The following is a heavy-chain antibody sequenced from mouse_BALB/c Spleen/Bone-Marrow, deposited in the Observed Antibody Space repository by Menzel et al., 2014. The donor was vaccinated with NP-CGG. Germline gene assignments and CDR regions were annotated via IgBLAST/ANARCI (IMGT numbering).Heavy chain of an antibody. Sequence: DVKLVESGPSLVKPSQTLSLTCSVTGDSISSGYWNWIRKFSGNKLEYMGYISYSGTTYNIPSPKSRISITRDTSKNQYYLQLNSVTTEDTATYYCARYYYGSSYWYFDVWGAGTTVTVSS. V-gene: IGHV3-8*02. D-gene: IGHD1-1*01. J-gene: IGHJ1*01. CDR1: GDSISSGY. CDR3: ARYYYGSSYWYFDV. CDR2: ISYSGTT.